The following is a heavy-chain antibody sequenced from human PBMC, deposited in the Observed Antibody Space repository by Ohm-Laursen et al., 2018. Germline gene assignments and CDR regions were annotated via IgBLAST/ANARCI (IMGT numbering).Heavy chain of an antibody. Sequence: PSETLSLTCSVSGGSVSSADYYWSWIRQPPEKGPEWIGYIYYTGSTNYNPSLKSRVTISVDTSKNQFSLKLSSVTAANTAVYYCARGKLGITFDYWGQGTLVTVSS. D-gene: IGHD7-27*01. CDR2: IYYTGST. CDR3: ARGKLGITFDY. J-gene: IGHJ4*02. V-gene: IGHV4-61*08. CDR1: GGSVSSADYY.